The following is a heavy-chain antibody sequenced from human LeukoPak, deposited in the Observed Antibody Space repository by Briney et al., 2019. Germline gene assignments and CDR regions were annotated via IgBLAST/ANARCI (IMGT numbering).Heavy chain of an antibody. CDR3: AIERYSSTWYSFDY. CDR1: GFTFSSYA. J-gene: IGHJ4*02. D-gene: IGHD6-13*01. Sequence: GGSLRLSCAASGFTFSSYAMNWVRQAPGKGLEWVSVIYSGGSTYYADSVKGRFTISRDNSKNTLYLQMNSLRAEDTAVYYCAIERYSSTWYSFDYWGQGSLVTVSS. CDR2: IYSGGST. V-gene: IGHV3-23*03.